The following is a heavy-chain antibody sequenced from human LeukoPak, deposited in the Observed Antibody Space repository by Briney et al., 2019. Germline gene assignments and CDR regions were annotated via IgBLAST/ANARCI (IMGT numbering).Heavy chain of an antibody. Sequence: PGGSLRLSCEVSGFTFSSYAMNWVRQAPGRGLEWIAYMTASSVTFYYADSVRGRFTISRDNAKNSLFLQMDSLTVEDTAVYYCARSLTGYDPLSAFWGHGTLVTVSS. J-gene: IGHJ4*01. CDR1: GFTFSSYA. D-gene: IGHD3-9*01. CDR3: ARSLTGYDPLSAF. V-gene: IGHV3-48*03. CDR2: MTASSVTF.